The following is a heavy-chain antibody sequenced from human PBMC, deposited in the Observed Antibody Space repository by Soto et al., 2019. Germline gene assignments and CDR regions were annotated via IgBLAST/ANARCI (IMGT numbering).Heavy chain of an antibody. CDR1: GFTFSNYA. J-gene: IGHJ4*02. CDR3: AKEYTSISRGSFDY. CDR2: ITGRSGRT. Sequence: EVHLLEFGGGLVQPGGSLRLSCAASGFTFSNYAMNWVRQATVKGLEWVSGITGRSGRTFYADSVKGRFTISRDNSKNTVYLQMNTVRADATAVYYSAKEYTSISRGSFDYWGQGALVTISS. D-gene: IGHD2-2*01. V-gene: IGHV3-23*01.